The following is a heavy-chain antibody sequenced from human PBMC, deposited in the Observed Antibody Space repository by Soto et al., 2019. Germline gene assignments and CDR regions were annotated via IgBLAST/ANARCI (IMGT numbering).Heavy chain of an antibody. Sequence: QVQLQESGPGLVKPWETLSLTCTVSGGSISSYYWSWIRQPPGKGLEWIGYIYYSGSTNYNPSLKSRVTISVDTSKNQFSLKLSSVTAADTAVYYCARRYGASFDYWGQGTLVTVSS. CDR1: GGSISSYY. J-gene: IGHJ4*02. V-gene: IGHV4-59*01. CDR3: ARRYGASFDY. D-gene: IGHD4-17*01. CDR2: IYYSGST.